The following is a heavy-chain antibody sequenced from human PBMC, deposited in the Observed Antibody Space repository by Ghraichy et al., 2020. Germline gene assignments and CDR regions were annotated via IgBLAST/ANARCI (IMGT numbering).Heavy chain of an antibody. CDR3: AKGTSNLDY. Sequence: GESLNISCAASGFTFSIYAMSWVRQAPGKGLEWVSGIDGSGAGAYYAHSVRGRFTISRDNSKNTLYLQMNSLRAEDTAFYYCAKGTSNLDYWGQGSLVTVSS. J-gene: IGHJ4*02. CDR1: GFTFSIYA. CDR2: IDGSGAGA. V-gene: IGHV3-23*01. D-gene: IGHD4-11*01.